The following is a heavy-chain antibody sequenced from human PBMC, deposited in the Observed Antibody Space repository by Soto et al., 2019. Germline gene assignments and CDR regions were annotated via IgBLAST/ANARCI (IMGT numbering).Heavy chain of an antibody. V-gene: IGHV4-59*01. CDR3: ARARRYDILTGYYYGMDV. CDR1: GGSIRSYY. CDR2: IYYSGST. Sequence: QVQLQESGPGLVKPSETLSLTCTVSGGSIRSYYWSWIRQPPGKGLEWIGYIYYSGSTNYNPSLKSRVTISVDTSKNQFSLKLSSVTAADTAVYYCARARRYDILTGYYYGMDVWGQGTTVTVSS. D-gene: IGHD3-9*01. J-gene: IGHJ6*02.